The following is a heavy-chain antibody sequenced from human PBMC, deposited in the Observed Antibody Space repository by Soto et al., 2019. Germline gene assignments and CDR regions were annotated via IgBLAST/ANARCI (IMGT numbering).Heavy chain of an antibody. Sequence: LRLSCAASGFTFTRYSMNWVLQAPGKGLEWVSSISSTTNYIYYGDSMKGRFTISRDNAKNSLYLEMNSLRAEDTAVYYCARESEDLTSNFDYWGQGTLVTVSS. CDR2: ISSTTNYI. V-gene: IGHV3-21*06. J-gene: IGHJ4*02. CDR1: GFTFTRYS. CDR3: ARESEDLTSNFDY.